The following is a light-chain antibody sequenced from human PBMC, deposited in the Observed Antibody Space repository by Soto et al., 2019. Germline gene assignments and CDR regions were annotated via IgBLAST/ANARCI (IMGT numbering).Light chain of an antibody. CDR1: QSVFSN. CDR2: GAS. J-gene: IGKJ4*01. V-gene: IGKV3-15*01. CDR3: QQYNEWPLT. Sequence: EIVMTQSPATLSVSPGERATLSCRASQSVFSNLAWYQQKPGQAPRLLIYGASTRATGIPARFSGSGSGTEFTLTIRSLQSEDFAVYYCQQYNEWPLTFGGGTKVEIK.